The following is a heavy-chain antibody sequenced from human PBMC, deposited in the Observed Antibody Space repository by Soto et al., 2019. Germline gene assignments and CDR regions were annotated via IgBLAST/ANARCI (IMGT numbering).Heavy chain of an antibody. Sequence: SETLSLTCTVSGGSISSYYWSWIRQPPGKGLEWIGYIYYSGSTNYNPSLKSRVTISVDTSKNQFSLKLSSVTAADTAVYYCARTSERFGELSYYYYGMDVWGQGTTVTVSS. J-gene: IGHJ6*02. D-gene: IGHD3-10*01. V-gene: IGHV4-59*01. CDR2: IYYSGST. CDR3: ARTSERFGELSYYYYGMDV. CDR1: GGSISSYY.